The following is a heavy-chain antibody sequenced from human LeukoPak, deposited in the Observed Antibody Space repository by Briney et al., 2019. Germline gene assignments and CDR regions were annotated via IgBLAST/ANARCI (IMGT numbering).Heavy chain of an antibody. CDR3: AGQQLVFYYYYYMDV. CDR1: GGSISSGSYY. CDR2: IYTSGST. J-gene: IGHJ6*03. D-gene: IGHD6-13*01. V-gene: IGHV4-61*02. Sequence: SETLSLTCTVSGGSISSGSYYWSWIRPPAGKGLEWIGRIYTSGSTNYNPSLKSRVTISVDTSKNQFSLKLSSVTAADTAVYYCAGQQLVFYYYYYMDVWGKGTTVTVFS.